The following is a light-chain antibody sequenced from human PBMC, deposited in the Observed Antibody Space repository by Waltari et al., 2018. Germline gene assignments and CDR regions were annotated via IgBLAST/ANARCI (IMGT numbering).Light chain of an antibody. CDR2: DVH. V-gene: IGLV2-23*02. CDR3: CSYANSNTLV. J-gene: IGLJ3*02. Sequence: QSTLTQPASVSGSPGQSVTISCTGTSADVGLYNYVSWYQQYPGKVPKLIIHDVHERPSGVSSRFFGAKSDNTASLTISGLQAEDEADYYCCSYANSNTLVFGGGTKLTVL. CDR1: SADVGLYNY.